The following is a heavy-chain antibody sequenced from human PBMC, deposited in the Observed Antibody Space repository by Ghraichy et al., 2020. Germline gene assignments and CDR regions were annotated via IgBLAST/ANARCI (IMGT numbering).Heavy chain of an antibody. Sequence: SETLSLTCAVFGGSFSGYYWNWIRQSPGKGLEWIGEINHTGKANYNPSLKSRVTISVDTSKNQFSLKLTSVTAADTAVYYCARLAAAYSSSWHFDYWGQGTLVTVSS. CDR1: GGSFSGYY. V-gene: IGHV4-34*01. CDR3: ARLAAAYSSSWHFDY. D-gene: IGHD6-13*01. CDR2: INHTGKA. J-gene: IGHJ4*02.